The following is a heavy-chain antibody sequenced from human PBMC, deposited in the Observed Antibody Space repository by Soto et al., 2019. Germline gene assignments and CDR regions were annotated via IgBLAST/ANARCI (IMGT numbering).Heavy chain of an antibody. CDR2: IKSKTDGGTT. J-gene: IGHJ3*02. CDR1: GFTFSNAW. D-gene: IGHD2-2*01. V-gene: IGHV3-15*07. CDR3: TTDRGDIVVVPAATDDAFDI. Sequence: EVQLVESGGGLVKPGGSLRLSCAASGFTFSNAWMNWVRQAPGKGLEWVGRIKSKTDGGTTDYAAPVKGRFTISRDDSKNTLYLQMNSLKTEDTAVYYCTTDRGDIVVVPAATDDAFDIWDQGTMVTVSS.